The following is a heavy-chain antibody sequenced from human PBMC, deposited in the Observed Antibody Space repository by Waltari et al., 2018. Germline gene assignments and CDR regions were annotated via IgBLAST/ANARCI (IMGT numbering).Heavy chain of an antibody. CDR1: GGSITSYY. CDR2: VYYSGIT. J-gene: IGHJ4*02. D-gene: IGHD3-10*01. V-gene: IGHV4-59*01. CDR3: ARGGITSGDFDY. Sequence: QVQLQESGPGLVKPSETLSITCTVSGGSITSYYWSWIRQPPGKGLEWIGYVYYSGITDYNPSLKSRVTISVDTSKNQFSLRLSSVTAADTAVYYCARGGITSGDFDYWGQGTLVTVSS.